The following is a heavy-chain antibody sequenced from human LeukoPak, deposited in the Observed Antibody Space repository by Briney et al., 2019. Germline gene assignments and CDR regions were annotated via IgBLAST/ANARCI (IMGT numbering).Heavy chain of an antibody. CDR3: ARGMPGSYDY. V-gene: IGHV3-64*01. D-gene: IGHD3-10*01. J-gene: IGHJ4*02. CDR1: GFTFSSYA. Sequence: PGGSLRLSCAASGFTFSSYAMHWVRQAPGKGLEYVSAISSNGGSTYYANSVKGRFTISRDNSKNTLYLQMGSLRAEDMAVYYCARGMPGSYDYWGQGTLVTVSS. CDR2: ISSNGGST.